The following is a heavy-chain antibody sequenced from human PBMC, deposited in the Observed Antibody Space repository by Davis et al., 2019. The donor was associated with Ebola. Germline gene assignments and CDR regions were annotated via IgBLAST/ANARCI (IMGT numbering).Heavy chain of an antibody. CDR3: ARGGVEMATISFAFDI. Sequence: GESLKISCAASGFTFSSYSMNWVRQAPGKGLEWVAVISYDGSNKYYADSVKGRFTISRDNAKNSLYLQMNSLRAEDTAVYYCARGGVEMATISFAFDIWGQGTMVTVSS. CDR2: ISYDGSNK. CDR1: GFTFSSYS. V-gene: IGHV3-30*03. J-gene: IGHJ3*02. D-gene: IGHD5-24*01.